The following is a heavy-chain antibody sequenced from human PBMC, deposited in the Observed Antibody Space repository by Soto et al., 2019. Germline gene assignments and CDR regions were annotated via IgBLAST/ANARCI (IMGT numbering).Heavy chain of an antibody. CDR2: IIPIFGTA. D-gene: IGHD6-6*01. J-gene: IGHJ6*02. CDR1: GGTFGSYA. Sequence: SVKVSCKASGGTFGSYAISWVRQAPGQGLEWMGGIIPIFGTANYAQKFQGRVTITADKSTSTAYMELSSLRSEDTAGYYCARVASSASDPYEYYGMDVGGQGTTVTVSS. V-gene: IGHV1-69*06. CDR3: ARVASSASDPYEYYGMDV.